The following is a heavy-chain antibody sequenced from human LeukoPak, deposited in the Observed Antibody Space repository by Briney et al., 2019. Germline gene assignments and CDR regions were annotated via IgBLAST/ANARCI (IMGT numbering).Heavy chain of an antibody. D-gene: IGHD3-3*01. CDR1: GYTLTELS. Sequence: ASVKVSCKVSGYTLTELSMHWVRQAPGKGLEGMGGFDPEDGETIYAQKFQGRVTMTEDTSTDTAYMELSSLRSEDTAVYYCATRGVLRFLEWLSPPYYYYGMDVWGQGTTVTVSS. CDR3: ATRGVLRFLEWLSPPYYYYGMDV. CDR2: FDPEDGET. V-gene: IGHV1-24*01. J-gene: IGHJ6*02.